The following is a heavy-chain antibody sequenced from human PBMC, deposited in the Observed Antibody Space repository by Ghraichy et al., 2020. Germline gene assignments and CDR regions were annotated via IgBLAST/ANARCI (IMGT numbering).Heavy chain of an antibody. Sequence: SETLSLTCAVSGGSISSNYWWSWVRQPPGKGLEWTGEIYQSGSTNYNPSLKSRVTISLDRPKNQCSLTLTSVTAADTAVYFCARHLFGANAFDIWGQGTMVTVSS. V-gene: IGHV4-4*02. D-gene: IGHD3-10*02. CDR1: GGSISSNYW. J-gene: IGHJ3*02. CDR2: IYQSGST. CDR3: ARHLFGANAFDI.